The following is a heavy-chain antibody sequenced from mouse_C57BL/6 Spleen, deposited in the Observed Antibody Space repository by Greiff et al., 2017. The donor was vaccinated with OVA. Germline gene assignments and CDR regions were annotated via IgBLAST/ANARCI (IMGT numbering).Heavy chain of an antibody. CDR2: IHPNSGST. Sequence: VQLQQPGAELVKPGASVKLSCKASGYTFTSYWMHWVKQRPGQGLEWIGMIHPNSGSTNYNEKFKSKATLTVAKSSSTAYMQLSSLTSEDSAVYYCARFPYYYGSSYGYWGQGTTLTVSS. CDR1: GYTFTSYW. CDR3: ARFPYYYGSSYGY. J-gene: IGHJ2*01. D-gene: IGHD1-1*01. V-gene: IGHV1-64*01.